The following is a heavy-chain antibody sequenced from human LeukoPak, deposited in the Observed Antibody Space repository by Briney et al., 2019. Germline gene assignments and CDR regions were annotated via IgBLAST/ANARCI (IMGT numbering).Heavy chain of an antibody. V-gene: IGHV4-38-2*02. J-gene: IGHJ4*02. Sequence: SETLSLTCTVSGYSISSGYYWGWIRQPPGKGLEWIGGIYHSGSTYYNPSLKSRVTISVDTSKNQFSLKLSSVTAADTAVYYCARGFGGIDYWGQGTLVTVSS. CDR2: IYHSGST. CDR1: GYSISSGYY. D-gene: IGHD3-10*01. CDR3: ARGFGGIDY.